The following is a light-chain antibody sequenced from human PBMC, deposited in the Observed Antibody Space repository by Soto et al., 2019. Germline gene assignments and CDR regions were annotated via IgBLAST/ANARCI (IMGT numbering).Light chain of an antibody. CDR1: QDIRNY. V-gene: IGKV1-16*02. Sequence: DIQMTQSPSSLSASVGDRVTITCRASQDIRNYLAWFQQKPGKAPKCLIYAASNLQSGVPSKFSDSGSGTDFTLTISSLQTEDFATYYCQQYNSYPLTFGPGTKVDLK. CDR3: QQYNSYPLT. CDR2: AAS. J-gene: IGKJ3*01.